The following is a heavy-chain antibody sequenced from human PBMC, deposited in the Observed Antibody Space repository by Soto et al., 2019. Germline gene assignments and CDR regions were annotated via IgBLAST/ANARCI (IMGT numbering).Heavy chain of an antibody. CDR1: GGSFSGYY. Sequence: ETLSLTCAVYGGSFSGYYWSWIRQPPGKGLEWIGEINHSGSTNYNPSLKSRVTISVDTSKNQFSLKLSSVTSADTAVYYCASSSPPSPYYYYYYMDVWGKGTTVTVSS. D-gene: IGHD2-2*01. V-gene: IGHV4-34*01. CDR2: INHSGST. CDR3: ASSSPPSPYYYYYYMDV. J-gene: IGHJ6*03.